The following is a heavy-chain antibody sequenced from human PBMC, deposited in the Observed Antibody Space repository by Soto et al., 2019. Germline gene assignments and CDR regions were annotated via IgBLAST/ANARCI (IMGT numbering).Heavy chain of an antibody. D-gene: IGHD3-16*01. Sequence: EVQLVESGGGLVQPGGSLNLSCAASGFTFSGSAMHWVRQASGKGLEWVGRIRSKANSYATAYAASVKGRLTISRDGSKNTAYLQMNSLKTEDTAVYYCTRRDGGNYDYVWGSPFDYWGQGTLVTVSS. V-gene: IGHV3-73*02. CDR2: IRSKANSYAT. J-gene: IGHJ4*02. CDR3: TRRDGGNYDYVWGSPFDY. CDR1: GFTFSGSA.